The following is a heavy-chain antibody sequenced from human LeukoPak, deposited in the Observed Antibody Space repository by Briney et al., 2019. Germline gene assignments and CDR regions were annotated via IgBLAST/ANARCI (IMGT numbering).Heavy chain of an antibody. D-gene: IGHD2-21*01. V-gene: IGHV1-69*01. CDR3: ARSIQRGYNWFDP. CDR1: GGTFSSYA. Sequence: SVKVSCKASGGTFSSYAISWVRQAPGQGLEWMGGIIPIFGTANYAQKFQGRVTTTADESTSTAYMELSSLRSEDTAVYYCARSIQRGYNWFDPWGQGTLVTVSS. CDR2: IIPIFGTA. J-gene: IGHJ5*02.